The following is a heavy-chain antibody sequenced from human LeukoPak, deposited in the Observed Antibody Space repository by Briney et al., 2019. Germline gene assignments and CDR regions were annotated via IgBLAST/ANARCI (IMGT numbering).Heavy chain of an antibody. V-gene: IGHV3-11*04. D-gene: IGHD2-15*01. Sequence: GGSLRLSCAASGFTFSDYYMSWIRQAPGKGLEWVSYISSSGSTIYYADSVKGRFTISRDNAKNSLYLQMNSLRAEDTAVYYCATLGVVAATSSWFDPWGQGTLVTVSS. J-gene: IGHJ5*02. CDR1: GFTFSDYY. CDR3: ATLGVVAATSSWFDP. CDR2: ISSSGSTI.